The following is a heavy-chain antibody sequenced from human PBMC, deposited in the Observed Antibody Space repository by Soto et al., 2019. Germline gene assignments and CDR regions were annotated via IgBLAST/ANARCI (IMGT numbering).Heavy chain of an antibody. CDR3: ARVITSIAARPLPYYYYGMDV. Sequence: ASVKVSCKASGYTFTSYAMHWVRQAPGQRLEWMGWINAYNGNTNYAQKLQGRVTITTDTSTSTAYMELRSLRSDDTAVYYCARVITSIAARPLPYYYYGMDVWGQGTTVTVSS. J-gene: IGHJ6*02. CDR2: INAYNGNT. V-gene: IGHV1-3*01. CDR1: GYTFTSYA. D-gene: IGHD6-6*01.